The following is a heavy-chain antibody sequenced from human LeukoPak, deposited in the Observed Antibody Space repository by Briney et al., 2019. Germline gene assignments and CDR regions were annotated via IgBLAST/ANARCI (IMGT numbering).Heavy chain of an antibody. CDR3: ARHGPLEMATTGFDY. CDR1: GYPFTNYW. V-gene: IGHV5-51*01. D-gene: IGHD5-24*01. J-gene: IGHJ4*02. CDR2: IYPGNSDT. Sequence: GESLQISCKGSGYPFTNYWIGWVRQMPGRGLEWMGIIYPGNSDTRYSPSFQGQVTISADKSLSTPYLQWSSLKASDTAIYYCARHGPLEMATTGFDYWGQGTLVTVSS.